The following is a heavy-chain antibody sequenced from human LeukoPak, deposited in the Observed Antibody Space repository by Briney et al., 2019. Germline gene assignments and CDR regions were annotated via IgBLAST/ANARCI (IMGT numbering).Heavy chain of an antibody. CDR2: INWNGGST. CDR1: GFTFDDYG. Sequence: GGSLRLSCAASGFTFDDYGMSWVRQAPGKGLEWVSGINWNGGSTGYADSVKGRFTISRDNAKNSLYLQMNSLRAEDTALYYCATKSGYSDFDYWGQGTLVTVSS. D-gene: IGHD1-26*01. J-gene: IGHJ4*02. CDR3: ATKSGYSDFDY. V-gene: IGHV3-20*04.